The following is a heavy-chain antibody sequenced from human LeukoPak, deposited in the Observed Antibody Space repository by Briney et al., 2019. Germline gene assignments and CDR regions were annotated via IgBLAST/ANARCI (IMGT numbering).Heavy chain of an antibody. Sequence: PSETLSLTCAVYGGSLSGYYWSWIRQPPGKGLEWIGEINHSGSTNYNPSLKSRVTMSVDTSKNQFSLKLSSVTAADTAVYYCAREGDEYCSSNSCDDAFDIWGQGTMVTVSS. CDR3: AREGDEYCSSNSCDDAFDI. CDR2: INHSGST. CDR1: GGSLSGYY. V-gene: IGHV4-34*01. D-gene: IGHD2-2*01. J-gene: IGHJ3*02.